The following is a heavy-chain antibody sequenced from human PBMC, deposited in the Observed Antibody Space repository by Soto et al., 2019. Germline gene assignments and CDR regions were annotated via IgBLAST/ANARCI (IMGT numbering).Heavy chain of an antibody. CDR3: ARSPNTRYCSGGSCYSPFIY. J-gene: IGHJ4*02. Sequence: SETLSLTCTVSGGSASSGSYYWSWIRQPPGKGLEWIGYIYYSGSTNYNPSLKSRVTISVDTSKNQFSLKLSSVTAADTAVYYCARSPNTRYCSGGSCYSPFIYWGQGTLVNVS. V-gene: IGHV4-61*01. D-gene: IGHD2-15*01. CDR1: GGSASSGSYY. CDR2: IYYSGST.